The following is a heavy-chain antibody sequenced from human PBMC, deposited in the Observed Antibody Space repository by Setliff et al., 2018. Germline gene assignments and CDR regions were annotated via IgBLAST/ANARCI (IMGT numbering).Heavy chain of an antibody. Sequence: PSETLSLTCTVSGASITNINYYWSLIRQPPGKGLEWIGSIFYSGRTFHNPSLKSRVTISVDTSKNQFSLTLSSVTAADTAVYYCARLPNYVWGSPVDYWGQGTLVTVSS. V-gene: IGHV4-39*01. CDR2: IFYSGRT. J-gene: IGHJ4*02. CDR1: GASITNINYY. D-gene: IGHD3-16*01. CDR3: ARLPNYVWGSPVDY.